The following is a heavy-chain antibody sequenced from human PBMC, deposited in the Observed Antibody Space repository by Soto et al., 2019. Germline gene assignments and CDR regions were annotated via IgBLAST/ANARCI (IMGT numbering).Heavy chain of an antibody. CDR3: ARDHNWNDVGNGFDP. J-gene: IGHJ5*02. CDR2: IIPMFATT. V-gene: IGHV1-69*01. Sequence: QVQLVQSGAEVKKPESSVKVSCKASGGTFSNYAFGWVRQAPGQGLEWMGGIIPMFATTSYAQKFQGRVTITADESTSTVYVELSSLSSEDTAVYYCARDHNWNDVGNGFDPWGQGTPVTVSS. CDR1: GGTFSNYA. D-gene: IGHD1-1*01.